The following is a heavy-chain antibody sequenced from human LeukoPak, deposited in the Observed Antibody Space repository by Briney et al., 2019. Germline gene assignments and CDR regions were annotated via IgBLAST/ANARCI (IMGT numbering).Heavy chain of an antibody. D-gene: IGHD1-1*01. J-gene: IGHJ4*02. V-gene: IGHV3-64*01. CDR3: ARGVSTIY. CDR2: ISSSGGTT. CDR1: GFTFSSYA. Sequence: PGGSLRLSCAASGFTFSSYAMSWVRQAPGKGLEYVAVISSSGGTTYYANSVKGRFTISRDNSKKTLYLQMGSLRPEDMAVYYCARGVSTIYWGQGTLVTVSS.